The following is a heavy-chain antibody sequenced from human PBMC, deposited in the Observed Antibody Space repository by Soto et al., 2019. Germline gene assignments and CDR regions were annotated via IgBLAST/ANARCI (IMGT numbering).Heavy chain of an antibody. D-gene: IGHD3-10*01. Sequence: QVQLQQWGAGLLKPSETLSLTCAVYGGSFSGYYWTWIRQPPGKGLEWIGEINHSGSTNYNPSLKSRVTIALDKSKNQFCLKLSAVTAADTAVYFCARLSSASYRFWGQGSLVTVSS. CDR3: ARLSSASYRF. V-gene: IGHV4-34*01. J-gene: IGHJ4*02. CDR1: GGSFSGYY. CDR2: INHSGST.